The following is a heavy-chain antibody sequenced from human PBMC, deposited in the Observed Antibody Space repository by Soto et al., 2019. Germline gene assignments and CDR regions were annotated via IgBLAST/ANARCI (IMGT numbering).Heavy chain of an antibody. D-gene: IGHD4-17*01. J-gene: IGHJ6*02. V-gene: IGHV4-34*01. Sequence: SETLSLTCAVYGGSFSGYYWSWIRQPPGKGLEWIGEINHSGSTNYNPSLKSRVTISVDTSKNQFSLKLSSVTAADTAVYYCARDYGDTAIRYYGMDVWGQGTTVTVSS. CDR2: INHSGST. CDR3: ARDYGDTAIRYYGMDV. CDR1: GGSFSGYY.